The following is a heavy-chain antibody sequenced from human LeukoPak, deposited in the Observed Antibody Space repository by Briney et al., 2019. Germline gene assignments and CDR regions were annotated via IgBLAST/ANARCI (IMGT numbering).Heavy chain of an antibody. CDR3: ARAGWWQLAYFDY. Sequence: ASVKVSCKASGYTFTSDAMQWVRQAPGQRLEWMGWINAGNGNTKYSQKFQGRVTITRDTSASTAYMELSSLRSEDTAVYYCARAGWWQLAYFDYWGQGTLVTVSS. CDR2: INAGNGNT. D-gene: IGHD2-15*01. CDR1: GYTFTSDA. J-gene: IGHJ4*02. V-gene: IGHV1-3*01.